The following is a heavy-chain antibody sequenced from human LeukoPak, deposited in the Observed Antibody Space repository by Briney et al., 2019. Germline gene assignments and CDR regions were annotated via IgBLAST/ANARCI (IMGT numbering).Heavy chain of an antibody. CDR3: ARGQVVTTRKFDY. CDR1: GYTFTGYY. CDR2: INPNSGGT. Sequence: ASVKVSCKASGYTFTGYYMHWVRQAPGQGLEWMGRINPNSGGTNYAQKFQGRVTITRNTSISTAYMELSSLRSEDTAVYYCARGQVVTTRKFDYWGQGTLVTVSS. D-gene: IGHD5-12*01. J-gene: IGHJ4*02. V-gene: IGHV1-2*06.